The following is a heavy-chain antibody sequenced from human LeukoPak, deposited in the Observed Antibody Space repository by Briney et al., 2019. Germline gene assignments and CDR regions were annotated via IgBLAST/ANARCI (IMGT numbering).Heavy chain of an antibody. CDR3: ARVGALSRSWLLY. Sequence: GGSLRLSCAASGFTFSSYEMNWVRQAPGKGLEWVSSISRSATTIYYADSVKGRFTISRDNAKNSLYLQMNSLRAEDTAVYFCARVGALSRSWLLYWGQGTLVTVSS. D-gene: IGHD6-13*01. V-gene: IGHV3-48*03. CDR2: ISRSATTI. CDR1: GFTFSSYE. J-gene: IGHJ4*02.